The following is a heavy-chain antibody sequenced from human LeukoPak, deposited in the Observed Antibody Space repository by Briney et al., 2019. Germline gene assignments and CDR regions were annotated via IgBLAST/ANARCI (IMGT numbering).Heavy chain of an antibody. CDR1: GGSISSGSYY. Sequence: SETLSLTCTVSGGSISSGSYYWSWIRQPAGKGLEWIGRIYTSGSTNYNPSLKSRVTISVDTSKNQLSLKLSSVTAADTAVYYCARNRRDGYIREWGQGTLVTVSS. CDR2: IYTSGST. D-gene: IGHD5-24*01. J-gene: IGHJ4*02. CDR3: ARNRRDGYIRE. V-gene: IGHV4-61*02.